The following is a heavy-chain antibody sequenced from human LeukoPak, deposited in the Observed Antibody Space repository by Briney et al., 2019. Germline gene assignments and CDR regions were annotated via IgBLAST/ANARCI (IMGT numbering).Heavy chain of an antibody. V-gene: IGHV3-23*01. CDR2: ISGSGGST. D-gene: IGHD6-13*01. CDR1: GFTFSSYA. CDR3: AKDSPYSSSWHQHDGFDI. J-gene: IGHJ3*02. Sequence: GGSLRLSCAASGFTFSSYAMSWVRQAPGKGLEWVSAISGSGGSTYYADSVKGRFTISRDNSKNTLYLQMNSLRAEDTAVYYCAKDSPYSSSWHQHDGFDIWGQGQWSPSLQ.